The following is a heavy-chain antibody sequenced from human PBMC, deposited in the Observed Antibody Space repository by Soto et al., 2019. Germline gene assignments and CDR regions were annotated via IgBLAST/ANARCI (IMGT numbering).Heavy chain of an antibody. CDR3: ATCPGGYCSGGSCYNREWCWFDP. J-gene: IGHJ5*02. Sequence: SETLSLTCAVYGGSFSGYYWSWIRQPPGKGLEWIGEINHSGSTNYNPSLKSRVTISVDTSKNQFSLKLSSVTAADTAVYYCATCPGGYCSGGSCYNREWCWFDPWGQGTLVTVSS. D-gene: IGHD2-15*01. V-gene: IGHV4-34*01. CDR2: INHSGST. CDR1: GGSFSGYY.